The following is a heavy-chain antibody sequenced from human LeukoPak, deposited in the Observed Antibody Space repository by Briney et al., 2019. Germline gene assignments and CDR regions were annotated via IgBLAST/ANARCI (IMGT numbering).Heavy chain of an antibody. CDR3: AKEPRYSSSNYYYYYMDV. CDR1: GFTFSSYA. V-gene: IGHV3-23*01. Sequence: GGSLRLSCAASGFTFSSYAMTWVRQAPGKGLEWVSGISGSGDSTYYAVSVKGRFTISRDNFKKTLYLQMNSLRAEDTAVYYCAKEPRYSSSNYYYYYMDVWGKGTTVTVSS. D-gene: IGHD6-6*01. J-gene: IGHJ6*03. CDR2: ISGSGDST.